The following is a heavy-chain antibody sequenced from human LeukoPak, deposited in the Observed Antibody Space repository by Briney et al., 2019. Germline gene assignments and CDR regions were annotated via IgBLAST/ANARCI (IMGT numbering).Heavy chain of an antibody. V-gene: IGHV3-11*01. CDR2: ISSSGSTI. Sequence: GGSLRLSCAASGFTFSDYYMSWIRQAPGKGLEWVSYISSSGSTIYYADSVKGRFTISRDNAKNSLYLQMNSLRAEDTAVYYCARDLPHCSGGSCHPGAFDCWGQGTLVTVSS. CDR3: ARDLPHCSGGSCHPGAFDC. D-gene: IGHD2-15*01. J-gene: IGHJ4*02. CDR1: GFTFSDYY.